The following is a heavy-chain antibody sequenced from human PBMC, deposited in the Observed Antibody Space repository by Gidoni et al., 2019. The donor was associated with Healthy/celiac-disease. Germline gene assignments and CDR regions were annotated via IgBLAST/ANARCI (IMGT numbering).Heavy chain of an antibody. CDR2: INPSGGST. V-gene: IGHV1-46*03. CDR3: AREGQGQPYDY. Sequence: QVQLVQSGAEVKKPGASVKVYCKASGYTFTSHYMHWVRQAPGQGLKWMGIINPSGGSTSYAQKFQGRVTMTRDTSTSTVYMELSSLRSEDTAVYYCAREGQGQPYDYWGQGTLVTVSS. J-gene: IGHJ4*02. D-gene: IGHD5-18*01. CDR1: GYTFTSHY.